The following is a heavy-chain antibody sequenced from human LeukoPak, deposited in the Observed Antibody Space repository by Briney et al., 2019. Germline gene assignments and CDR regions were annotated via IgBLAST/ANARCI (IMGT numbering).Heavy chain of an antibody. V-gene: IGHV3-33*01. CDR3: ARSLYYYDSRDFDY. Sequence: QAGGSLRLSCAASGFTFSSYGMHWVRQAPGKGLEWVAVIWYDGSNKYYADSVKGRFTISRDNSKNTLYLQMNSLRAEDTAVYYCARSLYYYDSRDFDYWGQGTLFTVSS. D-gene: IGHD3-22*01. CDR2: IWYDGSNK. CDR1: GFTFSSYG. J-gene: IGHJ4*02.